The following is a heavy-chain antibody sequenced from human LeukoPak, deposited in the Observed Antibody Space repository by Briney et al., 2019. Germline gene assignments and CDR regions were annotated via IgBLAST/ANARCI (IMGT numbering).Heavy chain of an antibody. CDR2: IYHSGST. Sequence: SETLSLTCAVSGGSISSGGYSWSWIRQPPGKGLEWIGYIYHSGSTYYNPSLKSRVTISVDRSKNQFSLKLSSVTAADTAVYYCARAWEVYDYVWGSYRPYYFDYWGQGTLVTVSS. J-gene: IGHJ4*02. D-gene: IGHD3-16*02. CDR3: ARAWEVYDYVWGSYRPYYFDY. V-gene: IGHV4-30-2*01. CDR1: GGSISSGGYS.